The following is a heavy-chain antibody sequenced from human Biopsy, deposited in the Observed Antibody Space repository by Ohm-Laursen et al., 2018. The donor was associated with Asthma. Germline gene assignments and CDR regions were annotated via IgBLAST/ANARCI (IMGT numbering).Heavy chain of an antibody. V-gene: IGHV3-53*05. Sequence: SLRLSCSASGVNVTNNYMTWVRQAPGKGLEWVSIMYAGGSRFYADSVKGRFTISRDDSKNTLYLQMNSLRPDDTAGYYGARDVMEWYLPAFDFWGQGTLVTVSS. CDR1: GVNVTNNY. J-gene: IGHJ4*02. CDR3: ARDVMEWYLPAFDF. CDR2: MYAGGSR. D-gene: IGHD3-3*01.